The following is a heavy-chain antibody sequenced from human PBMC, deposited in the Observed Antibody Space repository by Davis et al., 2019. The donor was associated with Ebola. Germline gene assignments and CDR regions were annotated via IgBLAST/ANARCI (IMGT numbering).Heavy chain of an antibody. CDR2: ISPKSGAT. CDR1: GFTLSGYH. CDR3: ARAPPAIVGAGGPYHYYYYGLDV. V-gene: IGHV1-2*02. J-gene: IGHJ6*02. D-gene: IGHD2-8*02. Sequence: ASVKVSCKASGFTLSGYHLHWVRQAPGQGLEWLGWISPKSGATKYGQKFQGSVTMTRDTSVTTVDMELTSLRSDDTAVYYCARAPPAIVGAGGPYHYYYYGLDVWGQGTTVTVSS.